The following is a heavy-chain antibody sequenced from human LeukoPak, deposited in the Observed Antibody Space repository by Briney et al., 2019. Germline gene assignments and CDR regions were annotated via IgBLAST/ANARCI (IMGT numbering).Heavy chain of an antibody. D-gene: IGHD3-22*01. CDR1: GYTFTSYD. CDR3: ARGFRSDSSGRKFDC. CDR2: MNPNSGNT. J-gene: IGHJ4*02. Sequence: ASVKVSCKASGYTFTSYDINWVRQATGQGLEWMGWMNPNSGNTGYAQKFQDRVTMTRNTSIGTAYMELSSLGSEDPAMYYCARGFRSDSSGRKFDCWGQGTLVTVSS. V-gene: IGHV1-8*01.